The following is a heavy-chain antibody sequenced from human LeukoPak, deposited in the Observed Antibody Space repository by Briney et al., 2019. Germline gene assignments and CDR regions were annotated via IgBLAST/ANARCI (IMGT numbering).Heavy chain of an antibody. CDR3: ARQITRITIFGVVIRYYSVDV. CDR1: GYTFTSYD. J-gene: IGHJ6*02. D-gene: IGHD3-3*01. V-gene: IGHV1-8*01. CDR2: MNPNSGNT. Sequence: ASVKVSCKASGYTFTSYDINWVRQATGQGLEWMGWMNPNSGNTGYAQKFQGRVTMTRNTSISTAYMELSSLRSEDTAVYYCARQITRITIFGVVIRYYSVDVWGQGTTVTVSS.